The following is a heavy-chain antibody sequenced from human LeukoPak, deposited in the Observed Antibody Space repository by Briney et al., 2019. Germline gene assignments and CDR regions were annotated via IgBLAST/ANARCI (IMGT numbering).Heavy chain of an antibody. J-gene: IGHJ4*02. V-gene: IGHV4-59*01. CDR3: ARHKAGYTEY. CDR1: GGSIGSYY. CDR2: IYYTGST. Sequence: SETLSLTCIVSGGSIGSYYWSWIRQPPGKGLEWIGYIYYTGSTNYNPSLKSRVTISMDTSKNQISLKLSPVTAADTAVYYCARHKAGYTEYWGQGTLVTVSS. D-gene: IGHD5-18*01.